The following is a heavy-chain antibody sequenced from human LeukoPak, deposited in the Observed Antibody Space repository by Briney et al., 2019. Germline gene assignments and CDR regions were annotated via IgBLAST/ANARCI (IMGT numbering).Heavy chain of an antibody. CDR1: GASISSYY. J-gene: IGHJ4*02. Sequence: PSETLSLTCTVSGASISSYYWSWIRQPAGKGLEWIERTYTSGRTNYNPSLKSRATMSVDTSKNQFSLNLRSVTAADTAVYYCAKGAGNPDWGQGTLVTVSS. CDR2: TYTSGRT. D-gene: IGHD4-23*01. V-gene: IGHV4-4*07. CDR3: AKGAGNPD.